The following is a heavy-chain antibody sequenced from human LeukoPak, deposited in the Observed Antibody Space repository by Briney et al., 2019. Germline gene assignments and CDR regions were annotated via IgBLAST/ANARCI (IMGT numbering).Heavy chain of an antibody. CDR2: IYHSGST. CDR3: ARPGYCSGGSCYLHWYFDL. D-gene: IGHD2-15*01. V-gene: IGHV4-38-2*01. CDR1: GYSISSGYY. Sequence: SETLSLTCAVSGYSISSGYYWGWIRQPPGKGLEWIGSIYHSGSTYYNPSLKSRVTISVDTSKNQFSLKLSSATAADTAVYYCARPGYCSGGSCYLHWYFDLWGRGTLVTVSS. J-gene: IGHJ2*01.